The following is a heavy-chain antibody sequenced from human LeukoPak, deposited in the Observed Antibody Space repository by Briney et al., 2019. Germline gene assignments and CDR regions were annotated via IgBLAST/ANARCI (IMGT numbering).Heavy chain of an antibody. CDR3: ARHPYYDSRGYYVY. D-gene: IGHD3-22*01. Sequence: ASVKVSCKASGYTFTSYGISWVRQAPGQGLEWMGWISAYNGNTNYEQKFQGRVTMTTDTSTSTAYMELKGLRSDDTAIYYCARHPYYDSRGYYVYWGQGTLVTVSS. J-gene: IGHJ4*02. CDR1: GYTFTSYG. CDR2: ISAYNGNT. V-gene: IGHV1-18*01.